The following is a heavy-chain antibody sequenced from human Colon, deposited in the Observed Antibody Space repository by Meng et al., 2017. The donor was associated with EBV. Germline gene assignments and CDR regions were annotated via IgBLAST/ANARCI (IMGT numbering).Heavy chain of an antibody. D-gene: IGHD3-9*01. CDR1: GVNLSDAW. Sequence: EQHLLESGGGWVKPGESLRLVCRAAGVNLSDAWMSWVRQAPGKGLEWVGRIRSKTDGDKTEYAASVTGRFRISRDDSMNTLFLQMDGLTIEDTAVYYCTTDQYYDILAGFRRFDYWGLGTLVTVSP. J-gene: IGHJ4*02. CDR3: TTDQYYDILAGFRRFDY. CDR2: IRSKTDGDKT. V-gene: IGHV3-15*05.